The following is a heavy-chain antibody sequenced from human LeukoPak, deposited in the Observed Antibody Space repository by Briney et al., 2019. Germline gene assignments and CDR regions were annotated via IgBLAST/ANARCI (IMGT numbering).Heavy chain of an antibody. Sequence: PGRSLRLSCAASGFTFSSYGMHWVRQAPGKGLEWVAVISYDGINKYCADSVKGRFTISRDNSKNTLYLQMNSLRAEDTAVYYCARLRYYAMDVWGQGTTVIVSS. CDR1: GFTFSSYG. CDR3: ARLRYYAMDV. V-gene: IGHV3-30*03. CDR2: ISYDGINK. J-gene: IGHJ6*02.